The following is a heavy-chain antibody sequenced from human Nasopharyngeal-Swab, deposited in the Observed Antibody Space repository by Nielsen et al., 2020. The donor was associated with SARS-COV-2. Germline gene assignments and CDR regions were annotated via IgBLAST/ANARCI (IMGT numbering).Heavy chain of an antibody. V-gene: IGHV3-48*04. D-gene: IGHD6-13*01. CDR2: TSSSSSNK. CDR3: ARDRSYSSSWYSDFDY. J-gene: IGHJ4*02. Sequence: GGSLRLSCAASGFTFSTYSMNWVRQAPGKGLEWVSYTSSSSSNKYYADSVKGRFTISRDNAKNSLYLQMNSLRAEDTAVYYCARDRSYSSSWYSDFDYWGQGTLVTVSS. CDR1: GFTFSTYS.